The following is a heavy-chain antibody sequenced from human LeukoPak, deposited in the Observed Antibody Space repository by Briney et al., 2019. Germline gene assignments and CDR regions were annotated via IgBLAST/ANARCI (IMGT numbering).Heavy chain of an antibody. Sequence: GGSLRLSCAASGFTFSSYAMSWVRQAPGKGLEWVSTISGSGASTYYADSVKGRFTISRDKSKNTLYLQMNSLRAEDTAIYYCARPEVAGYVRNAFDIWRQGTMVTVSS. CDR3: ARPEVAGYVRNAFDI. D-gene: IGHD6-19*01. CDR2: ISGSGAST. V-gene: IGHV3-23*01. J-gene: IGHJ3*02. CDR1: GFTFSSYA.